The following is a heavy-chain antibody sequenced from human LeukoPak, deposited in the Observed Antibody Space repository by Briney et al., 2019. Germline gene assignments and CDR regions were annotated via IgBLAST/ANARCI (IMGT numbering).Heavy chain of an antibody. CDR2: INSDGSST. CDR1: GFTFSSYW. J-gene: IGHJ4*02. V-gene: IGHV3-74*01. CDR3: ARDGLDVDY. D-gene: IGHD3/OR15-3a*01. Sequence: PGGSLRPSCAVSGFTFSSYWMHWGRQASGKGLVWVSRINSDGSSTSYADSVKGRFTISRHNAKNTLYLQMNSLRAEDTAVYYCARDGLDVDYWGQGTLVTVSS.